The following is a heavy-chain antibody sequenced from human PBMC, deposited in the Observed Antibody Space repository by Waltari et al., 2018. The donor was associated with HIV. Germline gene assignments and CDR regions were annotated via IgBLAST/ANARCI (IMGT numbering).Heavy chain of an antibody. J-gene: IGHJ6*02. CDR3: ARAHIVAPQGSYHYYVVDV. Sequence: QVQLQQWGAGLLKPSETLSLTCAVYGGSFSGFYWSWIRQPPGKGLEWIGEISASGGTKYTRSLKRRVTLSVDTSRNHFSLKLDSVTAADTGVYYCARAHIVAPQGSYHYYVVDVWGRGTTVTVSS. CDR2: ISASGGT. D-gene: IGHD5-12*01. V-gene: IGHV4-34*01. CDR1: GGSFSGFY.